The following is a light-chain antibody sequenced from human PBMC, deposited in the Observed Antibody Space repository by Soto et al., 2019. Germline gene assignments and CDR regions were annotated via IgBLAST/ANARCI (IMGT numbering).Light chain of an antibody. CDR2: GAS. CDR3: QQYSNWPLLT. V-gene: IGKV3-15*01. Sequence: EIVMTQSPATLSVSAGERVTLSCRASQSIRNNLAWYQRKPGQAPRLLILGASTRATGIPARFSGSGSGTEFSLTISSLQSEDFAVYYCQQYSNWPLLTFGGGTKVDIK. J-gene: IGKJ4*01. CDR1: QSIRNN.